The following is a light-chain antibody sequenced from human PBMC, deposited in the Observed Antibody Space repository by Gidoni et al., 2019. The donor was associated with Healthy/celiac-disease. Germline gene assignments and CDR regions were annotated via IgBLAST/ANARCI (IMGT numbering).Light chain of an antibody. CDR2: WAS. Sequence: DIVMTQPPEYLAVSLGERATINCKSSQSVLYSSNNKNYLAWYQQKPGQAPKLLFYWASTRESGVPDRFSGSGSGTDFTLTISSLQAEDVAVYSCQQYYRTPRTFGQXTKLEIK. V-gene: IGKV4-1*01. J-gene: IGKJ2*01. CDR3: QQYYRTPRT. CDR1: QSVLYSSNNKNY.